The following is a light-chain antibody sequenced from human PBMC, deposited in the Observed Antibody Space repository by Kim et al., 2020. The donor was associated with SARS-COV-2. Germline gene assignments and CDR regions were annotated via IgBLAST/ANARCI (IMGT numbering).Light chain of an antibody. CDR3: QTWGTGLGV. CDR1: SGHSSYA. J-gene: IGLJ1*01. Sequence: SASLGASVKLTCTLSSGHSSYAIAWHQQQPEKGPRYLMKLNSDGSHSKGDGIPDRFSGSSSGAERYLTISSLQSEDEADYYCQTWGTGLGVFGTGTKVTVL. CDR2: LNSDGSH. V-gene: IGLV4-69*01.